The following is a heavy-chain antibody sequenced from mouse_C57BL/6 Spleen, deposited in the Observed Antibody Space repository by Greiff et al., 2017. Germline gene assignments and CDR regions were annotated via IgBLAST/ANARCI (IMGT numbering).Heavy chain of an antibody. CDR1: GFSLTSYA. CDR3: ARDWANWDGFYAMDY. D-gene: IGHD4-1*01. Sequence: VMLVESGPGLVAPSQSLSITCTVSGFSLTSYAISWVRQPPGKGLEWLGVIWTGGGTNYNSALKSRLSISKDNSKSQVFLKMNSLQTDDTARYYCARDWANWDGFYAMDYWGQGTSVTVSS. CDR2: IWTGGGT. V-gene: IGHV2-9-1*01. J-gene: IGHJ4*01.